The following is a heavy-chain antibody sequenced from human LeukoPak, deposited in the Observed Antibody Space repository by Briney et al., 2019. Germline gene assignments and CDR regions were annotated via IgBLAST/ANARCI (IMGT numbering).Heavy chain of an antibody. CDR3: TKDVVPDSGWDLDY. V-gene: IGHV3-23*01. CDR1: GFTFSTYS. D-gene: IGHD6-19*01. J-gene: IGHJ4*02. Sequence: GGSLRLSCAASGFTFSTYSMTWVRQGPGKGLEWVSSIYPNGGSTFYADSVKGRFTISRDNSKNTLYLQMSSLRTEDTAIYYCTKDVVPDSGWDLDYWGQGTLVTGSS. CDR2: IYPNGGST.